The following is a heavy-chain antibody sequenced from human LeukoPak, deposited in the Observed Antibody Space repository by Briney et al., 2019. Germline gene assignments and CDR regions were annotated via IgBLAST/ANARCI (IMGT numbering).Heavy chain of an antibody. CDR3: ARQRGYEGNYYYYYMDV. D-gene: IGHD5-12*01. J-gene: IGHJ6*03. Sequence: SVKVSCKASGGTFSSYAISWVRQAPGQGLEWMGGIIPIFGTANYAQKFQGRVTITTDESTSTAYMELSSLRSEDTAMYYCARQRGYEGNYYYYYMDVWGKGTTVTVSS. V-gene: IGHV1-69*05. CDR1: GGTFSSYA. CDR2: IIPIFGTA.